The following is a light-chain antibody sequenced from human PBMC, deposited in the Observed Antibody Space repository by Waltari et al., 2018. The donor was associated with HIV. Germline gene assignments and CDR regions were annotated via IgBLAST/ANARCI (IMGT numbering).Light chain of an antibody. CDR2: NKN. CDR3: AAWDDSLNGHVL. Sequence: QSVLTQPPPASGTPGQRVTFSCSGRSSTIGSNPLHWYQKLPGTAPRLLIYNKNQLPSGVPGRFSGSKSGTSASLAISGLQSEDEADYYCAAWDDSLNGHVLFDGGTKLTVL. J-gene: IGLJ2*01. CDR1: SSTIGSNP. V-gene: IGLV1-44*01.